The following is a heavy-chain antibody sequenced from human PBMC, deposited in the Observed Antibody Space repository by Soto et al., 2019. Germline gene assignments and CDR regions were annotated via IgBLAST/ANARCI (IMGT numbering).Heavy chain of an antibody. CDR1: GFTFSSYG. D-gene: IGHD3-22*01. CDR2: ISYDGSNK. V-gene: IGHV3-30*18. Sequence: GGSLRLSCAASGFTFSSYGMHWVRQAPGKGLEWVAVISYDGSNKYYADSVKGRFTISRDNSKNTLYLQMNSLRAEDTAVYYCAKDYADSDSSGPEGDYWGQGTLVTVSS. CDR3: AKDYADSDSSGPEGDY. J-gene: IGHJ4*02.